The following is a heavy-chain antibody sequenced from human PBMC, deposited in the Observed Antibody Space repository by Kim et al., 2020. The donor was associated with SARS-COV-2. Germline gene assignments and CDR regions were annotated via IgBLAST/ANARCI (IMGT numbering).Heavy chain of an antibody. CDR1: GYNFTSYY. Sequence: ASVKVSCKASGYNFTSYYMHWVRQAPGQGLEWMGIINPSGGSTSYAQKFQGRVTMTRDTSTSTVYMELSSLRSEDTAVYYCAREWDGCSSTSCLPPHPLDSWGHGTLVTVSS. CDR2: INPSGGST. D-gene: IGHD2-2*01. V-gene: IGHV1-46*01. CDR3: AREWDGCSSTSCLPPHPLDS. J-gene: IGHJ5*01.